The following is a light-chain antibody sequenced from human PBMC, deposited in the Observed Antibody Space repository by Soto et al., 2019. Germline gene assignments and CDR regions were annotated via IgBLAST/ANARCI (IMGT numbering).Light chain of an antibody. CDR2: EVT. Sequence: QSALTQPASVSGSPGQSITISCTGTSSDVGSYNRVSWYQQYPGKAPTLMIYEVTKRPSGVSNRFSGSKSGNTASLAISGLQAEDEGDYYCCSSVGGPNRVFAGGTALAVL. CDR1: SSDVGSYNR. V-gene: IGLV2-23*02. J-gene: IGLJ3*02. CDR3: CSSVGGPNRV.